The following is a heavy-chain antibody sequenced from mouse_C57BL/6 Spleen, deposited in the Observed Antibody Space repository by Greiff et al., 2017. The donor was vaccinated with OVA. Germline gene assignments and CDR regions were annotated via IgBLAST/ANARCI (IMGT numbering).Heavy chain of an antibody. CDR2: INPYNGGT. J-gene: IGHJ4*01. CDR3: EGVTTGHDAMDY. CDR1: GYTFTDYY. Sequence: VQLQQSGPVLVKPGASVKMSCKASGYTFTDYYMNWVKQSHGKSLEWIGVINPYNGGTSYNQKFKGKATLTVNKSSSTAYMELNSLTSEDSAVYYCEGVTTGHDAMDYWGQGTSVTVSS. D-gene: IGHD2-2*01. V-gene: IGHV1-19*01.